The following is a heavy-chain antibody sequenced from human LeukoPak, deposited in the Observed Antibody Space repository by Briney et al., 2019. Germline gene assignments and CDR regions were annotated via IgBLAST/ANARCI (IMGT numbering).Heavy chain of an antibody. CDR3: ARSGAAEGPTHNWFGP. V-gene: IGHV4-39*01. D-gene: IGHD6-13*01. CDR2: IYYSGTT. CDR1: GGSITNSNDY. Sequence: SETLSLTCTVSGGSITNSNDYWGWIRQSPGKGLEWVVGIYYSGTTYYHPSLRSRVTVSVDTSRSQFSLKLTSLTAADTAVYYCARSGAAEGPTHNWFGPWGQGTQVT. J-gene: IGHJ5*02.